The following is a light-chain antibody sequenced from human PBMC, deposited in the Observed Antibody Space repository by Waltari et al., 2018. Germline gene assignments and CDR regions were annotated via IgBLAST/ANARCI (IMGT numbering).Light chain of an antibody. CDR1: RSNIGTNT. Sequence: QSVLTQSPSASGTPGQRVTISCSGSRSNIGTNTAPWYQKIPGKAPKLLFYRNNERPSGVPDRFSGSKSGTSASLAISGLQSEDEGDYYCAAWDDSVSTVLFGGGTKLTVL. V-gene: IGLV1-44*01. J-gene: IGLJ3*02. CDR2: RNN. CDR3: AAWDDSVSTVL.